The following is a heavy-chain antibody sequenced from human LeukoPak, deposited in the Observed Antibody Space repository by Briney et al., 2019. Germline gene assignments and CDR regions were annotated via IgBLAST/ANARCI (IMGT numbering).Heavy chain of an antibody. Sequence: SETLSLTCTVSGGSISSHYWSWIRQPPGKGLEWIGYIYYSGSTNYNPSLKSRVTISVDTSKNQFSLKLSSVTAADTAVYYCARAPYYYGSGSYYRGYYYYYMDVWGKGTTVTVSS. CDR3: ARAPYYYGSGSYYRGYYYYYMDV. V-gene: IGHV4-59*11. D-gene: IGHD3-10*01. CDR2: IYYSGST. J-gene: IGHJ6*03. CDR1: GGSISSHY.